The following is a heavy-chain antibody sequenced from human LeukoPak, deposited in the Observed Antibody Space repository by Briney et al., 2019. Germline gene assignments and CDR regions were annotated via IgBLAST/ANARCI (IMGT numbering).Heavy chain of an antibody. Sequence: GGSLRLSCAASGFTFSSYSMNWVRQAPGKGLEWVSYISSGSSAIYYADSVKGRFTISRDNAKNSLYLQMNSLRAEDTAVYYCAELGITMIGGVWGKGTTVTISS. J-gene: IGHJ6*04. V-gene: IGHV3-48*04. CDR3: AELGITMIGGV. D-gene: IGHD3-10*02. CDR1: GFTFSSYS. CDR2: ISSGSSAI.